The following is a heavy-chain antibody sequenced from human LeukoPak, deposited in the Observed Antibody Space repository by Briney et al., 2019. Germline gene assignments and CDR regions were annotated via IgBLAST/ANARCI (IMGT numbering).Heavy chain of an antibody. CDR3: ARDSGSSRGYYFDY. D-gene: IGHD1-26*01. CDR2: IFSSGST. CDR1: GGSISNYY. J-gene: IGHJ4*02. V-gene: IGHV4-4*07. Sequence: SETLSLTCTVSGGSISNYYWSWIRQPAGEGLEWIGRIFSSGSTNYNPSLTSRVTMSVDTSKNQFSLKLSSATAADTAVYYCARDSGSSRGYYFDYWGQGTLVTVSS.